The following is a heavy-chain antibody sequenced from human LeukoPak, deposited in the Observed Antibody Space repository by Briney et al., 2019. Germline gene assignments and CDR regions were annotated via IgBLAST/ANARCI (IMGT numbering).Heavy chain of an antibody. CDR1: GGSISSYY. D-gene: IGHD3-22*01. Sequence: SETLSLTCTVSGGSISSYYWSWIRQPPGKGLEWIGYIYSSGSTNYNPSLKSRVTISVDTSKNQFSLNLNSVTAADTAVYYCARHAYYYDSSGYLPYYFDYWGQETLVTVSS. V-gene: IGHV4-59*08. J-gene: IGHJ4*02. CDR3: ARHAYYYDSSGYLPYYFDY. CDR2: IYSSGST.